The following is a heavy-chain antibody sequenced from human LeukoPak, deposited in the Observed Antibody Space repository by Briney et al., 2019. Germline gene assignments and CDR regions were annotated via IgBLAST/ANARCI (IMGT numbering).Heavy chain of an antibody. CDR3: ARDYYGSGSYHY. CDR2: ISSSSSYI. Sequence: GGSLRLSCAASGFTFSSYSMNWVRQAPGKGLEWVSSISSSSSYIYYADSVKGRFTISRDNAKNSLHLQMNSLRAEDTAVYYCARDYYGSGSYHYWGQGTLVTVSS. J-gene: IGHJ4*02. D-gene: IGHD3-10*01. V-gene: IGHV3-21*01. CDR1: GFTFSSYS.